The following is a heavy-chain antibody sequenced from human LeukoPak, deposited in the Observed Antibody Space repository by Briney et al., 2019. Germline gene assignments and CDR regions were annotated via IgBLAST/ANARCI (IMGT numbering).Heavy chain of an antibody. D-gene: IGHD5-24*01. CDR1: GFTFSSYG. CDR3: ARDRSRDGYNFDY. CDR2: IWYDGSNK. V-gene: IGHV3-33*01. J-gene: IGHJ4*02. Sequence: GGSLRLSCAASGFTFSSYGMHWVRQAPGKGLEWVAVIWYDGSNKYYADSVKGRFTISRDNSKNTLYLQMNSLRAEDTAVYYCARDRSRDGYNFDYWGQGTLVTVSS.